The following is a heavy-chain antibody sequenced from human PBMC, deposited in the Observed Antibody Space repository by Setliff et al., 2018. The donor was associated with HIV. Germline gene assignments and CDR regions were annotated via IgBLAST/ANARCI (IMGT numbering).Heavy chain of an antibody. CDR1: GGSISSGDYY. Sequence: SETLSLTCTVSGGSISSGDYYWSWIRQPPGKGLEWIGYIYYSGSTNYNPSLKSRVTIPVDTSKNQFSLQLSSVTAADTAVYYCARDSPGPQYYYYGMDVWGQGTTVTVSS. CDR2: IYYSGST. V-gene: IGHV4-61*08. J-gene: IGHJ6*02. CDR3: ARDSPGPQYYYYGMDV.